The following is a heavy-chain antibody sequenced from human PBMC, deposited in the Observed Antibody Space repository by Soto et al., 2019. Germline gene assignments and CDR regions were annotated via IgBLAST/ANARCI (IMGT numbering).Heavy chain of an antibody. V-gene: IGHV4-59*01. D-gene: IGHD4-17*01. CDR1: SGSISSYY. CDR3: ARGIYGDYANWFDP. J-gene: IGHJ5*02. CDR2: IYYSGST. Sequence: QVQLQESGPGLVKPSETLSLTCTVSSGSISSYYWSWIRQPPGKGLEWIGYIYYSGSTNYNPSLKSRVTISEDTSKNQFSLKLSSVPAADTAVYYCARGIYGDYANWFDPWGQGTLVTVSS.